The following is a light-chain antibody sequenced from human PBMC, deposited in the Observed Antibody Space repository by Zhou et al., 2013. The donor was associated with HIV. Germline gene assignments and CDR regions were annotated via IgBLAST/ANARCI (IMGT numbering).Light chain of an antibody. CDR2: DAS. V-gene: IGKV3-11*01. CDR1: QSVSNSY. Sequence: EIVLTQSPGTLSLSPGERATLSCRASQSVSNSYLAWYQQKTGQAPRLLIYDASNRATGIPARFSGSGSGTDFTLTISSLEPEDFAVYYCQQRSNWPPTFGQGTRLEIK. J-gene: IGKJ5*01. CDR3: QQRSNWPPT.